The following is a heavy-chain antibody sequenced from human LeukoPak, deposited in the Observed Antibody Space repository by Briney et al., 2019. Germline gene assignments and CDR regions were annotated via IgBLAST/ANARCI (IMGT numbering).Heavy chain of an antibody. J-gene: IGHJ5*02. Sequence: SETLSLTCTVSGGSISSSNYYWCWIRQPPGKGLEWIGSIYYSGSTYYNPSLKGRVTISLDTSKNQFSLKLSFVTAADTAVYYCARADGYSYGRSEWFDPWGQGTLVTVSS. CDR2: IYYSGST. D-gene: IGHD5-18*01. CDR1: GGSISSSNYY. V-gene: IGHV4-39*07. CDR3: ARADGYSYGRSEWFDP.